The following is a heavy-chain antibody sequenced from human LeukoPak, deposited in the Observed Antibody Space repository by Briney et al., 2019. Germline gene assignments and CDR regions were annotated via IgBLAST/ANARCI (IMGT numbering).Heavy chain of an antibody. CDR3: ARGGVFGVVSLDY. D-gene: IGHD3-3*01. J-gene: IGHJ4*02. CDR1: GGSFSGYY. Sequence: SETLSLTCAVYGGSFSGYYWSWIRQPPGKGLEWIGEINHSGSTNYNPSLKSRVTISVDRSKNQFSLKLSSVTAADTAVYYCARGGVFGVVSLDYWGQGTLVTVSS. V-gene: IGHV4-34*01. CDR2: INHSGST.